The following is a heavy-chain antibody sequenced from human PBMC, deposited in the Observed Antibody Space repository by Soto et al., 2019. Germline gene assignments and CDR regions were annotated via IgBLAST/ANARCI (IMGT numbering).Heavy chain of an antibody. CDR2: ISGSGGST. Sequence: EVQLLESGGGLVQPGGSLRLSCAASGFTFSSYAMSWVRQAPGKGLEWVSAISGSGGSTYYADSVKGRFTISRDNSKNTLYLQMNSLRAEDTAVYYCAKVPEGPGDIVVPTYDYWGQGTLVTVSS. D-gene: IGHD2-15*01. J-gene: IGHJ4*02. CDR1: GFTFSSYA. CDR3: AKVPEGPGDIVVPTYDY. V-gene: IGHV3-23*01.